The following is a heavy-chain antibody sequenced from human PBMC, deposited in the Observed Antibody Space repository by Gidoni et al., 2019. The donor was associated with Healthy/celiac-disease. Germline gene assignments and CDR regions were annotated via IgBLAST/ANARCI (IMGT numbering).Heavy chain of an antibody. CDR1: GGSISSSSYY. J-gene: IGHJ4*02. CDR3: ARHIDEYSSSPFDY. Sequence: QLQLQESGPGLVKPSETLSLTCTVSGGSISSSSYYWGWLRQPPGKGLEWIGSIYYSGSTYYNPSLKSRVTISVDTSKNQFSLKLSSVTAADTAVYYCARHIDEYSSSPFDYWGQGTLVTVSS. CDR2: IYYSGST. D-gene: IGHD6-6*01. V-gene: IGHV4-39*01.